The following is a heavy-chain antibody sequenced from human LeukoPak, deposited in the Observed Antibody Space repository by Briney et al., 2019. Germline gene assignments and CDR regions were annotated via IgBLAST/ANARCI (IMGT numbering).Heavy chain of an antibody. CDR3: ARVSHLITMVRGVIRELDY. CDR2: INTNTGNP. V-gene: IGHV7-4-1*02. Sequence: ASVKVSCKASGYTFTSYAMNWVRQAPGQGLEWMGWINTNTGNPTYAQGFTGRFVFSLDTSVSTAYLQISSLKAEDTAVYYCARVSHLITMVRGVIRELDYWGQGTLVTVSS. J-gene: IGHJ4*02. D-gene: IGHD3-10*01. CDR1: GYTFTSYA.